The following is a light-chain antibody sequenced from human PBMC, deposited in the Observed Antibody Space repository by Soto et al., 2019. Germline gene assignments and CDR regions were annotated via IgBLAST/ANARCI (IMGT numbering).Light chain of an antibody. V-gene: IGKV1-5*01. CDR2: DAS. CDR1: QSIINW. J-gene: IGKJ1*01. Sequence: DIQMTQSPSTLSASVGDRVTITCRASQSIINWLAWYQQKPGKAPKLLIYDASSLKSGVPSRFSGSGSGTEFTLTINSLQSDDFATYYCQQYHRYSWTFGQGTKVEIK. CDR3: QQYHRYSWT.